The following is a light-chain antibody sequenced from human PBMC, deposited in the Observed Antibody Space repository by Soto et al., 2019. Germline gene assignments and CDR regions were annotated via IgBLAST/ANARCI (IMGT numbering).Light chain of an antibody. Sequence: NFMLTQPHSVSESPGKTLSISCTRSSGSIANNYVQWYQQRPGSAPTTVIYENNQRLSGVPDRFSGSTDGSSNSASLTISGLQTEDEADYYCSSYAGTDNFALFGGGTKLTVL. V-gene: IGLV6-57*04. J-gene: IGLJ2*01. CDR1: SGSIANNY. CDR2: ENN. CDR3: SSYAGTDNFAL.